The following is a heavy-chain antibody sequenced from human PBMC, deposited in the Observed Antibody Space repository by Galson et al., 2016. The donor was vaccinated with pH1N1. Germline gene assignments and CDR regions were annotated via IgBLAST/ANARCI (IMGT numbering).Heavy chain of an antibody. CDR2: IYHIGGT. CDR3: AIDGGDYGGAGQYKYFDT. V-gene: IGHV4-4*02. Sequence: SETLSLTCAVSGGPIRSSNWWGWVRKPPGQGLEWIGEIYHIGGTNYNPSLKSRVTISLDKSKNHFSLNLASVTAANTAVYYCAIDGGDYGGAGQYKYFDTWGQGTLVTVSS. CDR1: GGPIRSSNW. D-gene: IGHD4-23*01. J-gene: IGHJ5*02.